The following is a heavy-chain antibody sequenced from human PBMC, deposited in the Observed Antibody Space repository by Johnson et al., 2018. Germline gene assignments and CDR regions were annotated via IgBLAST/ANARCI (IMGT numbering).Heavy chain of an antibody. D-gene: IGHD6-6*01. CDR3: AKVIRPFQYHGMDV. V-gene: IGHV3-30*18. CDR2: ISYDGSKK. Sequence: QVQLVQSGGGVVQPGRSXRLSCAASGFIFTNYAMHWVRQAPGKGLEWVAVISYDGSKKYYGDFVKGRFTISRDKNTLYLKMTSLRAEDKAVYHCAKVIRPFQYHGMDVGGQGTTVTVSS. J-gene: IGHJ6*02. CDR1: GFIFTNYA.